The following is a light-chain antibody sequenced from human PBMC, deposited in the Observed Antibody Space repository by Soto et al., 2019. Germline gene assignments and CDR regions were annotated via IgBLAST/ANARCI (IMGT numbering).Light chain of an antibody. V-gene: IGKV3-20*01. Sequence: EIVLTQSPGTLSLSPGERATLSCRASQSVGSDYLAWYQQKPGQDPRLLIHGASSRAPSLPDRFRGSGYGTDFTLTPNPLAPASFPVXXXXQYGSSPWTFGQGTKVDIK. J-gene: IGKJ1*01. CDR1: QSVGSDY. CDR2: GAS. CDR3: XQYGSSPWT.